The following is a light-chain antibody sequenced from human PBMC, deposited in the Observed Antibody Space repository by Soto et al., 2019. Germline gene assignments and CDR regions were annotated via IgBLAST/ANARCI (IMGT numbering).Light chain of an antibody. V-gene: IGKV3-20*01. Sequence: EIVLTQSPGTLSLSPGERATLSCRASQSVASRNLAWYQQRSGQAPRLLIYGTSSRAIHTPDRFSGSGSGTDFTLTISDLEPEDFAVYFCQHFGNSLWTFG. CDR2: GTS. CDR3: QHFGNSLWT. J-gene: IGKJ1*01. CDR1: QSVASRN.